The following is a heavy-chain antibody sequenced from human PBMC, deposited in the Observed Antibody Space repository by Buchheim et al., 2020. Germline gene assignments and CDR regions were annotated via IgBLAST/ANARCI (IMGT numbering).Heavy chain of an antibody. Sequence: QVQLVESGGGVVQPGRSLRLSCAASGFTFSSYGMHWVRQAPGKGLEWVTVISYDGSIRYYADSVKGRFTISRDNSKNTLYLQMDSLRAEDTAVYYCVWEVGHTLDYWGQGTL. CDR3: VWEVGHTLDY. CDR2: ISYDGSIR. V-gene: IGHV3-30*03. J-gene: IGHJ4*02. D-gene: IGHD2-2*01. CDR1: GFTFSSYG.